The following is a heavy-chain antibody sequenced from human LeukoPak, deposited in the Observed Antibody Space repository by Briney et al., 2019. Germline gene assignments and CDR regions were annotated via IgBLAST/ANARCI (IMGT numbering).Heavy chain of an antibody. D-gene: IGHD1-1*01. J-gene: IGHJ4*02. CDR2: ISSGSGYI. V-gene: IGHV3-21*01. CDR1: GFTFSTYN. Sequence: GGSLRLSCAASGFTFSTYNMNWVRQAPGKGLEWVSSISSGSGYIYYADSVKGRFIISRDNAKNSLYLQMNSLRAEDTAVYYCAREGGGIDYWGQGTLDTVSS. CDR3: AREGGGIDY.